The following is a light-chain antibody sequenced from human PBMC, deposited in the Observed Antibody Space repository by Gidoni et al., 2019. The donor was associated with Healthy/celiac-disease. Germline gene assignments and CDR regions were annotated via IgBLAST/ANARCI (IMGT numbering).Light chain of an antibody. J-gene: IGKJ4*01. CDR2: KIS. Sequence: DIVMTQPPLSSPVTRGQPASLTCSSRQSLVHRDGNTYLNWLQQRPGQPPRLLIYKISNRLSGVPDRFSGSGAGTDFTLKISRVEAEDVGVYFCMQSTQFPLSFGGGTKVEIK. CDR1: QSLVHRDGNTY. CDR3: MQSTQFPLS. V-gene: IGKV2-24*01.